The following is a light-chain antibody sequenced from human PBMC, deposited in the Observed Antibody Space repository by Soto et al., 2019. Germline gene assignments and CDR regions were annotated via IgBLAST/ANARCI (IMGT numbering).Light chain of an antibody. J-gene: IGKJ3*01. V-gene: IGKV3-20*01. Sequence: EIVLTQSPGTLSLSPGERATLSCRASQSVSSSYLAWYQQKPGQAPGLLIYGASSRATGIPDRFSGSGSGTDSSLTISRRETEDFAVYYCQQYGSTPFTFVRGTKVVIE. CDR3: QQYGSTPFT. CDR1: QSVSSSY. CDR2: GAS.